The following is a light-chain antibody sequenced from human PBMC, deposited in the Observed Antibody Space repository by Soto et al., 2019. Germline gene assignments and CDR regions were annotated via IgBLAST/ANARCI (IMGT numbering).Light chain of an antibody. Sequence: QSALTQPASVSASPGQSITISCTGTRGDIGGYNYVSWYQQHPGKAPKLMIYDVYHRPSGVSNRFSASKSGNTASLTISGLQAEDEADYHCSSYTSSTTLVFGTGTKVTVL. CDR1: RGDIGGYNY. CDR3: SSYTSSTTLV. CDR2: DVY. V-gene: IGLV2-14*03. J-gene: IGLJ1*01.